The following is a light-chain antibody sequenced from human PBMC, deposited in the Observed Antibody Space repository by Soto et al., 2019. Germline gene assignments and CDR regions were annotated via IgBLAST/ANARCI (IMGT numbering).Light chain of an antibody. J-gene: IGKJ1*01. Sequence: ELVLTQSPVAISLSSGERATLSCRASQSVSSTLLTWYHQKPGQAPRLLIYGVSSRATGIPDRFSGSGSGTDFTLTISRVEPEDFAVYFCQHYGDSSWTFGQGSRVEIK. CDR1: QSVSSTL. CDR3: QHYGDSSWT. V-gene: IGKV3-20*01. CDR2: GVS.